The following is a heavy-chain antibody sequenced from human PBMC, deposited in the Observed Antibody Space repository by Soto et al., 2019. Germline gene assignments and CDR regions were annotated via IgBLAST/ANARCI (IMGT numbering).Heavy chain of an antibody. CDR1: GFNFTNAW. J-gene: IGHJ4*02. Sequence: EVQLVESGGGLVKPGGSLRLSCAASGFNFTNAWMSWVRQAPGKGLEWVGRIKSKIDGGTTDFSAPVKGRFTISRDDSKDTLFLQMNSLKTEDTAVYYCTTEATQRFCDGGPCYTLQTKMHDSWGQGTLVTVSS. D-gene: IGHD2-15*01. CDR2: IKSKIDGGTT. V-gene: IGHV3-15*01. CDR3: TTEATQRFCDGGPCYTLQTKMHDS.